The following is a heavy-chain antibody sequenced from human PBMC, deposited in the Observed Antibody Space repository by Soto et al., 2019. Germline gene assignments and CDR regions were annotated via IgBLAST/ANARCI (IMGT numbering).Heavy chain of an antibody. Sequence: GGSLRLSCAASVFTFSSYAMSWVRQAPGKGLEWVSAISGSGGSTYYADSVKGRFTISRDNSKNTLYLQMNSLRAEDTAVYYCAKRGDRGGYYYYFDYWGQGTLVTAPQ. D-gene: IGHD3-22*01. J-gene: IGHJ4*02. CDR3: AKRGDRGGYYYYFDY. V-gene: IGHV3-23*01. CDR2: ISGSGGST. CDR1: VFTFSSYA.